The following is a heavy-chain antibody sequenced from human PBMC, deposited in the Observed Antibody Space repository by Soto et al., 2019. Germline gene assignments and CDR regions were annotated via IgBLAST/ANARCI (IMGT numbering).Heavy chain of an antibody. CDR1: GFTFSSYS. CDR3: AKRVPTPYYFDY. CDR2: ISSSSSYI. V-gene: IGHV3-21*04. Sequence: GSLRLYCAASGFTFSSYSMNWVREAPGKGLEWVSSISSSSSYIYYADSVKGRFTISRDNAKNTLYLQMNSLRAEDTAIYYCAKRVPTPYYFDYWGQGTLVTVSS. J-gene: IGHJ4*02.